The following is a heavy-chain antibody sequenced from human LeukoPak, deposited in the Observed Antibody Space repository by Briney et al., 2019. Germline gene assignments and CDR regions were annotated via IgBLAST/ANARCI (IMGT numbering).Heavy chain of an antibody. Sequence: PSETLSLTCTVSGGSISSYYWSWIRQPPGKGLEWIGYIYYSGSTNYNPSLKSRVTISVDTSKDQFSLKLSSVTAADTAVYYCATTTEIAAKTSCAHYYYYMDVWGKGTTVTISS. CDR3: ATTTEIAAKTSCAHYYYYMDV. J-gene: IGHJ6*03. CDR2: IYYSGST. CDR1: GGSISSYY. V-gene: IGHV4-59*01. D-gene: IGHD6-13*01.